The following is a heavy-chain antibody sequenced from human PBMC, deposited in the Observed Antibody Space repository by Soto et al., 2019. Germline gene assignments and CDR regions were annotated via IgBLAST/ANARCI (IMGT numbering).Heavy chain of an antibody. J-gene: IGHJ4*02. Sequence: SETLSLTCTVSGGSISSYYWSWIRQPPGKGLEWIGYIYYSGSTNYNPSLKSRVTISVDTSKNQFSLKLSSVTAVDTAVYYCATLILTGYYLDYWGQGTLVTVSS. V-gene: IGHV4-59*01. CDR2: IYYSGST. D-gene: IGHD3-9*01. CDR3: ATLILTGYYLDY. CDR1: GGSISSYY.